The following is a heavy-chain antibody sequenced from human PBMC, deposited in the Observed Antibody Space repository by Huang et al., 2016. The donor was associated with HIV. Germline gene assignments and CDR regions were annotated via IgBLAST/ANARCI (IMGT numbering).Heavy chain of an antibody. J-gene: IGHJ1*01. CDR1: GFFFSNYG. V-gene: IGHV3-30*03. CDR3: ALKGDSSGWEYFRH. D-gene: IGHD6-19*01. CDR2: ISYYGSNK. Sequence: QVQLVESGGGVVQPGRSLSLSCAASGFFFSNYGIHGVRQAAGKGLEWVELISYYGSNKYYTDSVKGRFSISRDNSKNTLYLQMNSLRAEDTAVYYCALKGDSSGWEYFRHWGQGTLVTVSS.